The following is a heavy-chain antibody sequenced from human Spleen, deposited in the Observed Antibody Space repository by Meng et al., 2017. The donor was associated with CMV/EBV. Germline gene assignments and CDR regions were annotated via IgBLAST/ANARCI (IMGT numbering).Heavy chain of an antibody. CDR1: GYTFTSYD. CDR3: AGGLLSSSTSCYFDP. J-gene: IGHJ5*02. V-gene: IGHV1-8*01. Sequence: SGYTFTSYDINWVRQATGQGLEWMGWMNPNSGNTGYAQKFQGRVTMTRNTSISTAYMELSSLRSEDTAVYYCAGGLLSSSTSCYFDPWGQGTLVTVSS. CDR2: MNPNSGNT. D-gene: IGHD2-2*01.